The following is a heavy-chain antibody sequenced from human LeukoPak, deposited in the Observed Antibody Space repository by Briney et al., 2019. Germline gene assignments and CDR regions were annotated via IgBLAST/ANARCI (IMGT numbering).Heavy chain of an antibody. V-gene: IGHV3-48*01. J-gene: IGHJ4*02. Sequence: GGSLRLSCAASGFTFSSYEMNWVRQAPGKGLEWVSYISSSSSTIYYADSVKGRFTISRDNAKNSLYLQMNSLRAEDTAVYYCARALEAMSLYYFDYWGQGTLVTVSS. CDR3: ARALEAMSLYYFDY. D-gene: IGHD5-12*01. CDR1: GFTFSSYE. CDR2: ISSSSSTI.